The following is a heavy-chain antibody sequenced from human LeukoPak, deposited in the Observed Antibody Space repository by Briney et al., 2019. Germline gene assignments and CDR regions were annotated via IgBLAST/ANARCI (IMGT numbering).Heavy chain of an antibody. D-gene: IGHD3-22*01. Sequence: GGSLRLSCAASGFIFNNYGLIWVRQAPGKGLEWVSAISNDGGGTTYADFVNGRFTISRDNSKNTLFLQMNSLRAEDTSLYYCAKGSSGYFADLWGQGTLVTVSS. J-gene: IGHJ5*02. CDR3: AKGSSGYFADL. CDR1: GFIFNNYG. CDR2: ISNDGGGT. V-gene: IGHV3-23*01.